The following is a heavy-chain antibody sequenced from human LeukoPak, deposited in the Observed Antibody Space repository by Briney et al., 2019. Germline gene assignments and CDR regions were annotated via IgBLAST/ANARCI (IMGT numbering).Heavy chain of an antibody. Sequence: GASVKVSCKASGYTFTRYGISWVRQAPGQGREWMGWISAYNGNTNYAQKLQGRVNMTTHTSTSTGYIELRSLRSDDTAVYYCARVLIHYDSSGYPKHDAFYIWGQGKMVTVSS. V-gene: IGHV1-18*01. D-gene: IGHD3-22*01. J-gene: IGHJ3*02. CDR3: ARVLIHYDSSGYPKHDAFYI. CDR1: GYTFTRYG. CDR2: ISAYNGNT.